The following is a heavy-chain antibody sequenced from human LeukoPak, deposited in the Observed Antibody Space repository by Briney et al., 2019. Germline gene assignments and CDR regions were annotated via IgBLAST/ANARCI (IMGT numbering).Heavy chain of an antibody. CDR3: ARVRVYGGNPGGY. Sequence: PGGSLRLSCAASGFTFSSYWMSWVRQAPGKGLEWVANIKQDGSEKYYVGSVKCRFTISRENAKNSLYLQMNSLRAEDTAVYYCARVRVYGGNPGGYWGQGTLVTVSS. J-gene: IGHJ4*02. V-gene: IGHV3-7*01. D-gene: IGHD4-23*01. CDR1: GFTFSSYW. CDR2: IKQDGSEK.